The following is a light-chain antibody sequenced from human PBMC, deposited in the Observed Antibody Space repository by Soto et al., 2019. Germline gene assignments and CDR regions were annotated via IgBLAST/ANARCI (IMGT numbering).Light chain of an antibody. J-gene: IGKJ5*01. V-gene: IGKV2-30*01. CDR3: MQGTHWPRT. Sequence: DVLMTQAPVSIPVILGPLTYISCSASQSLVYSEENTFLNWFQQRPGQSPRRLIYKVSNRDSGVPDRFSGSVSGTDFTLKISRVEAEDVGVYYCMQGTHWPRTFGQGTRLEIK. CDR1: QSLVYSEENTF. CDR2: KVS.